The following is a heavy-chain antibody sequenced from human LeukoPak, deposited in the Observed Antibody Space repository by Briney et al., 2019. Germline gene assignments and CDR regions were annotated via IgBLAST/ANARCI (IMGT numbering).Heavy chain of an antibody. V-gene: IGHV3-23*01. CDR2: ISVSDGST. J-gene: IGHJ4*02. CDR3: SKAMTASTYYFDS. Sequence: PGGSLRLSCAASGFTFSSNAMNWVRQAPGKGLEWVSVISVSDGSTYYADSVKGRFTISRDNSKNTLYLQMNGLRAEDTAMYYCSKAMTASTYYFDSWGQGTPVTVSS. D-gene: IGHD2-21*02. CDR1: GFTFSSNA.